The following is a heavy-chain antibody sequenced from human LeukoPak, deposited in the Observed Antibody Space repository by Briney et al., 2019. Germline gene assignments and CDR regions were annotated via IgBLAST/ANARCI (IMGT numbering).Heavy chain of an antibody. D-gene: IGHD2-21*02. Sequence: PSETLSLTCTVSGGSISSYYWSWVRQPPGKGLERIGYIHYSGYTNYNPSLKSRVAISVDTSKNQFSLKLSSVTAADTAVYYCARDGGGDAIDAFDIWGQGTMVTVSS. V-gene: IGHV4-59*01. CDR2: IHYSGYT. CDR3: ARDGGGDAIDAFDI. J-gene: IGHJ3*02. CDR1: GGSISSYY.